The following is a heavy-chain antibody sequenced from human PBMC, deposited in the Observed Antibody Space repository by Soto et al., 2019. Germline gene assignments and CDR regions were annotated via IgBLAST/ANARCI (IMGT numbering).Heavy chain of an antibody. Sequence: QVQVMQSGAEVKKPGASVKVSCKASGYTFTSYGISWVRQAPGQGLEWMGWISTDNGNTNYAQKLQARVTMTTDTTTSAAYMEVGSQRSEDTAVYYCWRALYQSVFYYGMDVWGQGTTVTVSS. V-gene: IGHV1-18*01. CDR1: GYTFTSYG. CDR3: WRALYQSVFYYGMDV. D-gene: IGHD2-2*01. J-gene: IGHJ6*02. CDR2: ISTDNGNT.